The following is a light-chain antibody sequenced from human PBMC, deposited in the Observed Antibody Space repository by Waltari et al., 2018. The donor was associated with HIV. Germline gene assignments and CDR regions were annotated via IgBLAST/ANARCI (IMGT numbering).Light chain of an antibody. J-gene: IGLJ1*01. Sequence: QSVLTQPPSASGAPGQRVTISCSGSFANIGGNTVNWYQQLPGTAPRILSYGSSQRPAGVPDRFAGVRSDTSASLDISGLHSEDEGDYYCAVWDDGLSEYVFATGTKVFVL. V-gene: IGLV1-44*01. CDR2: GSS. CDR1: FANIGGNT. CDR3: AVWDDGLSEYV.